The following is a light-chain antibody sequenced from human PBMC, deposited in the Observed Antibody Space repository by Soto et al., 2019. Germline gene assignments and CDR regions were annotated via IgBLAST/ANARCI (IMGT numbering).Light chain of an antibody. V-gene: IGLV2-8*01. J-gene: IGLJ1*01. CDR3: SSYAGSNNWN. Sequence: QSALTQPPSASGSPGQSVTISCTGTSSDVGGYNYVSWYQQHPGKAPKLMIYEVSKRPSGVPDRFSGYKSGNTASLTVSGRQAEDEAAYYCSSYAGSNNWNFGTGTKLTVL. CDR1: SSDVGGYNY. CDR2: EVS.